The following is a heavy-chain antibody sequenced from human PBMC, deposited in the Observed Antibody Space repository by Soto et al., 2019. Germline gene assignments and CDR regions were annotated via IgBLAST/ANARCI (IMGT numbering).Heavy chain of an antibody. CDR2: VKSKTAGGTA. J-gene: IGHJ3*02. Sequence: EVQLVESGGGLVKPGGALRLSCAASDFSINNAWMNWVRQAPGEGLEWVGRVKSKTAGGTADYAAPVNGRFTISRXDSRTTVYLQMNSLKTEDTAVYYCATSLERDAFDIWGQGTMVTVSS. CDR1: DFSINNAW. D-gene: IGHD1-1*01. V-gene: IGHV3-15*07. CDR3: ATSLERDAFDI.